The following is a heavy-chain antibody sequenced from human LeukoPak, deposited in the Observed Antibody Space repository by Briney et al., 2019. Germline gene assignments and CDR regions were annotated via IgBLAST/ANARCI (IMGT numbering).Heavy chain of an antibody. D-gene: IGHD2-2*02. CDR1: GYTFTSYD. Sequence: ASVKVSCKASGYTFTSYDINWVRQATGQGLEWMGWMNPNSGNTGYAQKFQGRVTMTRNTSISTAYMELSSLRSEDTAVYYCARVRGRDIVVVPAAIGAFDIWGQGTMVTVSS. CDR2: MNPNSGNT. CDR3: ARVRGRDIVVVPAAIGAFDI. J-gene: IGHJ3*02. V-gene: IGHV1-8*01.